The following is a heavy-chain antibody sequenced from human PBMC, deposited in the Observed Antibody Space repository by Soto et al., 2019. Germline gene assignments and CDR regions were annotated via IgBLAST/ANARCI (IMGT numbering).Heavy chain of an antibody. D-gene: IGHD3-10*01. CDR2: IYYSGST. J-gene: IGHJ3*02. CDR3: ARGLRGFGEYSLDAFDI. Sequence: PSETLSLTCTVSGGSISSGGYYWSWIRRHPGKGLEWIGYIYYSGSTYYNPSLKSRVTISVDTSKNQFSLKLSSVTAADTAVYYCARGLRGFGEYSLDAFDIWGQGTMVTVSS. CDR1: GGSISSGGYY. V-gene: IGHV4-31*03.